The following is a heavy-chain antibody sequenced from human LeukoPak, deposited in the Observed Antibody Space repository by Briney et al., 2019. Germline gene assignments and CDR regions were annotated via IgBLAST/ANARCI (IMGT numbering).Heavy chain of an antibody. Sequence: ASVKVSCKASGYTFTGYYMHWVRQAPGQGLEWMGWINPNSGGTNYAQKFQGRVTMTRDTSISTAYMELSSLRAEDTALYYCARERSAAALDYWGQGTLVTVSS. D-gene: IGHD6-13*01. CDR3: ARERSAAALDY. J-gene: IGHJ4*02. V-gene: IGHV1-2*02. CDR1: GYTFTGYY. CDR2: INPNSGGT.